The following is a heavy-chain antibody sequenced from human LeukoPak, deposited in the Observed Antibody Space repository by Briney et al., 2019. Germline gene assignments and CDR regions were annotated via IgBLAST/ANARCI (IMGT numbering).Heavy chain of an antibody. CDR1: GFTFSSYS. V-gene: IGHV3-21*01. J-gene: IGHJ4*02. Sequence: GGSLRLSCAASGFTFSSYSMNWVRQAPGKGLEWVSSISSSSSYIYYADSVKGRFTISRDNAKNSLYLQMNSLRAEDTAVYYCARGHIVAATHPYYFDYWGQGTLVTVSS. CDR3: ARGHIVAATHPYYFDY. D-gene: IGHD5-12*01. CDR2: ISSSSSYI.